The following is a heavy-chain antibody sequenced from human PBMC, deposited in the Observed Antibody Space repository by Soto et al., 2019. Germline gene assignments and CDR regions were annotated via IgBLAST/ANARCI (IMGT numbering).Heavy chain of an antibody. CDR3: ARRSAAPAGSSFDY. CDR1: GYSFTSYL. V-gene: IGHV5-51*01. J-gene: IGHJ4*02. Sequence: GESLKISFKGSGYSFTSYLIGWVRQMPVKGLEWMGIIYPGDSDTRYSPSFQGQVTISADKSISTAYLQWSSLKASDTAMYYCARRSAAPAGSSFDYWGQGILVSVSS. CDR2: IYPGDSDT. D-gene: IGHD6-13*01.